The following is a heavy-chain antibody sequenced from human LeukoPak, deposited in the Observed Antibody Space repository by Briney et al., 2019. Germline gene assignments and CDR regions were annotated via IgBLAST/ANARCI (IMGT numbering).Heavy chain of an antibody. J-gene: IGHJ6*03. CDR1: GGTFSSYA. CDR3: ARGHCSGTSCYYYYMDV. D-gene: IGHD2-2*01. CDR2: IIPIFGTA. V-gene: IGHV1-69*06. Sequence: SVKVSCKASGGTFSSYAISWVRQAPGQGLEWMGGIIPIFGTANYAQKFQGRVTITADKSTSTAYVELSSLRSEDTAVYYCARGHCSGTSCYYYYMDVWGKGTTVTVSS.